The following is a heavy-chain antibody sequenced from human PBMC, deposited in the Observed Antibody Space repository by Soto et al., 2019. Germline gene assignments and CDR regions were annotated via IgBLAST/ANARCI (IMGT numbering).Heavy chain of an antibody. J-gene: IGHJ4*02. CDR1: GYTLTELS. CDR3: ATDRVTFGGVIVRLGWGNFDY. D-gene: IGHD3-16*02. CDR2: FDPEDGET. V-gene: IGHV1-24*01. Sequence: QVQLVQSGAEVKKPGASVKVSCKVSGYTLTELSMHWVRQAPGKGLEWMGGFDPEDGETIYAQKFQGRVTMTEDTSTDTAYMELSSLRSEDTSVYYCATDRVTFGGVIVRLGWGNFDYWGQGTLVTVSS.